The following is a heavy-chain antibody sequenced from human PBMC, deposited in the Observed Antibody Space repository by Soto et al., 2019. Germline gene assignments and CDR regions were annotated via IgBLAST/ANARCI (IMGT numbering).Heavy chain of an antibody. CDR2: LSGSSLNT. CDR1: GFTFGNYA. J-gene: IGHJ6*02. Sequence: EVQLLESGGGLVQPGGSLRLSCEASGFTFGNYAMTWVRQGPGRGLEWVSALSGSSLNTYYADSVKGRFTISRDNSKNTMYLEMNSLRVDDTAVYYCTTQFFLSSRKPPEDVWGQGTPVAVSS. CDR3: TTQFFLSSRKPPEDV. V-gene: IGHV3-23*01.